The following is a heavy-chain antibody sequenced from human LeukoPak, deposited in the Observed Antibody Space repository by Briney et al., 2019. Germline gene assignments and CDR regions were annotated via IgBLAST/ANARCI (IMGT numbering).Heavy chain of an antibody. CDR3: ARGGYGDPGGTYYYYYGMDV. Sequence: GGSLRLSCAASGFTFSSYEMNWVRQAPGKGLEWVSYISSSGSTIYYADSVKGRFTISRDNAKNSLYLQMNSPRAEDTAVYYCARGGYGDPGGTYYYYYGMDVWGQGTTVTVSS. CDR1: GFTFSSYE. D-gene: IGHD4-17*01. CDR2: ISSSGSTI. V-gene: IGHV3-48*03. J-gene: IGHJ6*02.